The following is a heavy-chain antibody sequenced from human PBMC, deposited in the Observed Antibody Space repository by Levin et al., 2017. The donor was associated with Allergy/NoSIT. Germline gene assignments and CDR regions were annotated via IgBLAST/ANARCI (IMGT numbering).Heavy chain of an antibody. V-gene: IGHV3-23*01. CDR1: GFTFSSYA. D-gene: IGHD4-17*01. CDR3: AKDNGHGDYPRVSDGFGY. CDR2: ISGSGGST. J-gene: IGHJ4*02. Sequence: GGSLRLSCAASGFTFSSYAMSWVRQAPGKGLEWVSAISGSGGSTYYADSVKGRFTISRDNSKNTLYLQMNSLRAEDTAVYYCAKDNGHGDYPRVSDGFGYWGQGTLVTVSS.